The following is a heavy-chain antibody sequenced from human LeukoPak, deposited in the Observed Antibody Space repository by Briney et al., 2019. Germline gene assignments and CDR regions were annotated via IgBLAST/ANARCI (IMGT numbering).Heavy chain of an antibody. CDR3: ARDALRNFYYDSSGHHFDY. V-gene: IGHV3-21*01. J-gene: IGHJ4*02. CDR1: GFTFSSYS. CDR2: ISSSSSYI. D-gene: IGHD3-22*01. Sequence: GSLRLSCAASGFTFSSYSMNWVRQAPGKGLEWVSSISSSSSYIYYADSVKGRFTISRDNAKNSLYLQMNSLRAEDTAVYYCARDALRNFYYDSSGHHFDYWGQGTLVTVSS.